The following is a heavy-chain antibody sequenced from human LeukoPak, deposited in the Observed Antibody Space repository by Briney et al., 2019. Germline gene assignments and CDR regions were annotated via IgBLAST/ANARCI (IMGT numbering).Heavy chain of an antibody. Sequence: SETLSLTCAVYGGSFSGYYWSWIRQPPGKGLEWTGEINHSGSTNYNPSLKSRVTISVDTSKNQFSLKLSSVTAADTAVYYCARGLPYYDYVWGSYRQPCYFDYWGQGTLVTVSS. CDR2: INHSGST. CDR3: ARGLPYYDYVWGSYRQPCYFDY. J-gene: IGHJ4*02. V-gene: IGHV4-34*01. D-gene: IGHD3-16*02. CDR1: GGSFSGYY.